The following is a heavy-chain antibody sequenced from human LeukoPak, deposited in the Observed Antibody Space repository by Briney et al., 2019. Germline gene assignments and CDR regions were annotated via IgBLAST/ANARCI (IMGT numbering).Heavy chain of an antibody. CDR3: ARDASHYYDSSDY. CDR2: INWNGGST. Sequence: GGSLRLSCAASAFSFSDYAMGWVRQAPGKGREWVSGINWNGGSTGYADSVKGRFTISRDNAKNSLYLQMNSLRAEDTALYYCARDASHYYDSSDYWGQGTLVTVSS. J-gene: IGHJ4*02. V-gene: IGHV3-20*04. D-gene: IGHD3-22*01. CDR1: AFSFSDYA.